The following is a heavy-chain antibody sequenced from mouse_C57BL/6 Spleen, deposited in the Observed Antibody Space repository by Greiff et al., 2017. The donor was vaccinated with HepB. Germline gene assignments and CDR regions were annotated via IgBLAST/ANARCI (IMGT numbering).Heavy chain of an antibody. V-gene: IGHV5-16*01. CDR3: AREGYHYFDY. Sequence: EVNVVESEGGLVQPGSSMKLSCTASGFTFSDYYMAWVRQVPEKGLEWVANINYDGSSTYYLDSLKSRFIISRDNAKNILYLQLSSLKSEDTATYYCAREGYHYFDYWGQGTTLTVSS. CDR2: INYDGSST. CDR1: GFTFSDYY. J-gene: IGHJ2*01. D-gene: IGHD2-2*01.